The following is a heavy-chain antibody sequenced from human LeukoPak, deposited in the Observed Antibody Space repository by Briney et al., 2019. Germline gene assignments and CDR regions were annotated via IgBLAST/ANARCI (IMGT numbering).Heavy chain of an antibody. CDR1: GGSISSSSNY. CDR2: MYYSGSS. V-gene: IGHV4-39*01. J-gene: IGHJ4*02. CDR3: ARHSPILTGYYVGY. D-gene: IGHD3-9*01. Sequence: SETLSLTCTVSGGSISSSSNYWGWIRQPPGKGLEWIGSMYYSGSSYYNSSLKSRVTISGDTSKNQFSLKLSSVTAADTAVYYCARHSPILTGYYVGYWGQGTLVTVSS.